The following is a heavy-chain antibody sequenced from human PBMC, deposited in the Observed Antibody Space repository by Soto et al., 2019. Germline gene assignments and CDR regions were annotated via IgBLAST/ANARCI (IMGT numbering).Heavy chain of an antibody. CDR2: IYYSGST. D-gene: IGHD6-13*01. Sequence: QVQLQESGPGLVKPSQTLSLTCTVSGGSISSGGYYWSWIRQHPGKGLEWIGYIYYSGSTYYNPCRKTLVTTSVDPSKDPFYLKLSSVTAADTAVYYCSRGDNFLASAGITSDYWGQGTLVTVSS. CDR1: GGSISSGGYY. J-gene: IGHJ4*02. V-gene: IGHV4-31*01. CDR3: SRGDNFLASAGITSDY.